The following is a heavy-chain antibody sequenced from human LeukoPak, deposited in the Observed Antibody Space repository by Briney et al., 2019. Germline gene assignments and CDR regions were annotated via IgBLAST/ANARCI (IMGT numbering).Heavy chain of an antibody. J-gene: IGHJ4*02. CDR1: GISFCRSW. CDR3: ARDLVFSTVVSDY. D-gene: IGHD4-23*01. Sequence: GSPRLPCAASGISFCRSWKRWGRPGPGKGVEGGANINQDGREKQYVDSVKGRFTISRDNAKNSLYLQMNSLRAEDTAVYYCARDLVFSTVVSDYWGQGTLVTVSS. CDR2: INQDGREK. V-gene: IGHV3-7*01.